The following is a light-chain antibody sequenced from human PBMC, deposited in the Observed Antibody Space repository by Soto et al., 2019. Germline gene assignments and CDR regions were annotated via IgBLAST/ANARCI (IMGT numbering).Light chain of an antibody. V-gene: IGKV3-15*01. Sequence: EIVMTQSPATLSVSPGERATLSCRASHSVSSRLAWYQQKPGQAPRLLIYGASTRATGLPARFSGSGSGTEFTLTISSLESEDFAVYYCQHYTNSPFTFGVGTKVEIK. J-gene: IGKJ4*01. CDR3: QHYTNSPFT. CDR1: HSVSSR. CDR2: GAS.